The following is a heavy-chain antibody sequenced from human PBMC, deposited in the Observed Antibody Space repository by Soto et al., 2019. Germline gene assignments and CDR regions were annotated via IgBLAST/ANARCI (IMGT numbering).Heavy chain of an antibody. CDR1: GGSFSGYY. V-gene: IGHV4-34*01. J-gene: IGHJ6*03. Sequence: SETLSLTCAVYGGSFSGYYWSWIRQPPGKGLEWIGEINHSGSTNYNPSLKSRVTISVDTSKNQFSLKLSSVTAADTAVYYCARRGAVVVPAAIYYYYYYMDVWGKGTTVTVSS. D-gene: IGHD2-2*02. CDR3: ARRGAVVVPAAIYYYYYYMDV. CDR2: INHSGST.